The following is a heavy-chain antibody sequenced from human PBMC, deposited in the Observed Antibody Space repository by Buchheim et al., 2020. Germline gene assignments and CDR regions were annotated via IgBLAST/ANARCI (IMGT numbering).Heavy chain of an antibody. J-gene: IGHJ4*02. Sequence: EVQLVESGGGLVQPGGSLRLSCAASGFSFSSHWMSWVRQAPGKGLEWVAKIKNDGSDKWYVDSVKGRFTISKDNAKNSLFLQMNSLSAGDMAVYYCVRDHWFSFDYWGQGTL. V-gene: IGHV3-7*01. D-gene: IGHD3-9*01. CDR2: IKNDGSDK. CDR1: GFSFSSHW. CDR3: VRDHWFSFDY.